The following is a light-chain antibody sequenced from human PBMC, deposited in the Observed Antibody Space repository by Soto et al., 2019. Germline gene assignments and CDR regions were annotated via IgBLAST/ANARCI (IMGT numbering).Light chain of an antibody. CDR2: DAS. J-gene: IGKJ4*01. CDR1: QSGKNY. V-gene: IGKV3-11*01. CDR3: QQRSNWAGLT. Sequence: EIVLTQSPATLSLFPGERATLSCRASQSGKNYLAWYQQKPGQAPRLLIYDASSRATGIPARFSGSGSGTDFTLTISRLEPEDFAVYYCQQRSNWAGLTVGGGTKVEI.